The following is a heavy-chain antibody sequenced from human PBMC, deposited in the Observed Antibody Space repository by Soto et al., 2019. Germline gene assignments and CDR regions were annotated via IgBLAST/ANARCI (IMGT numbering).Heavy chain of an antibody. CDR1: GGTFSSYT. CDR2: IIPILGIA. Sequence: QVQLVQSGAEVKKPGSSVKVSCKASGGTFSSYTISWVRQAPGQGLEWMGRIIPILGIANYAQKFQGRFTITADKSTSTAYMELSSLRSEDTAVYYCATRNVATITPDYYYYYMDVWGKGTTVTVSS. V-gene: IGHV1-69*02. CDR3: ATRNVATITPDYYYYYMDV. J-gene: IGHJ6*03. D-gene: IGHD5-12*01.